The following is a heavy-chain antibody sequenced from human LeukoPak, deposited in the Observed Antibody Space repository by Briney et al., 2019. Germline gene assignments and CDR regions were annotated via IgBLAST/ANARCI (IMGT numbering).Heavy chain of an antibody. CDR1: GGSISSGSYY. Sequence: TLSLTCTVSGGSISSGSYYWSWIRQPAGKGLEWIGRIYTSGSTNYNPSLKSRVTISIDMSKNQFSLKLSSVTAADTAIYYCASGDLYYFDYWGQGTLVTVSS. CDR3: ASGDLYYFDY. V-gene: IGHV4-61*02. CDR2: IYTSGST. J-gene: IGHJ4*02. D-gene: IGHD4-17*01.